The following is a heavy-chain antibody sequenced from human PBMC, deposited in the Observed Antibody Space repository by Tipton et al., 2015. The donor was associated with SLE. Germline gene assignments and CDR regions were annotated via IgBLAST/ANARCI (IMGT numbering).Heavy chain of an antibody. Sequence: SLRLSCAASGFTFDDYAMHWVRQAPGKGLEWVSGISWNSGSIGYADSVKGRFTISRDNAKNSLYLQMNSLRAEDTALYYCAKDGPYSGTLAFDIWGQGTMVTVSS. CDR2: ISWNSGSI. CDR3: AKDGPYSGTLAFDI. D-gene: IGHD1-26*01. J-gene: IGHJ3*02. V-gene: IGHV3-9*01. CDR1: GFTFDDYA.